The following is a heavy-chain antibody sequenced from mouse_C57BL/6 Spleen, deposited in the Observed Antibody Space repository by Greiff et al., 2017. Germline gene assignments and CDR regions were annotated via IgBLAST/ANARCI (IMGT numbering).Heavy chain of an antibody. CDR1: GYSITSGYD. D-gene: IGHD2-1*01. CDR2: ISYSGST. Sequence: ESGPGMVKPSQSLSLTCTVTGYSITSGYDWHWIRHFPGNKLEWMGYISYSGSTNYNPSLKSRISITHDTSKNHFFLKLNSVTTEDTATYYCARDREGNPLAYWGQGTLVTVSA. V-gene: IGHV3-1*01. CDR3: ARDREGNPLAY. J-gene: IGHJ3*01.